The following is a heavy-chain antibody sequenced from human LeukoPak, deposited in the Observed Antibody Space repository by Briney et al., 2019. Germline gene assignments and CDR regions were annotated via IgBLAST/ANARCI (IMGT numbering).Heavy chain of an antibody. CDR2: TYYTSKWYN. D-gene: IGHD6-19*01. CDR1: GDSVSSNSVA. Sequence: SQTLSLTCALSGDSVSSNSVAWHWIRQSPSRGLEWPGRTYYTSKWYNDYAVSVKSRMTINSDTSRNQFSLHLNSVTPEDTAVYYCARDGQWLVGYFDYWGQGTLVTVSS. V-gene: IGHV6-1*01. J-gene: IGHJ4*02. CDR3: ARDGQWLVGYFDY.